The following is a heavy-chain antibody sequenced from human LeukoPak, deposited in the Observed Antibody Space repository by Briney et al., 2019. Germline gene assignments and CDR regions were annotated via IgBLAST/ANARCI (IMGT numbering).Heavy chain of an antibody. CDR1: GFSFSTYW. Sequence: GGSLRLSCAASGFSFSTYWMSWVRQTPEKGLEFVANIDQGGSVRNYMDSLKGRCTISRDNAKKSLYLEINSLRADDTAVYYCARGYSGYCSSTSCYDDYFDYWGQGTLVTVSS. J-gene: IGHJ4*02. CDR3: ARGYSGYCSSTSCYDDYFDY. D-gene: IGHD2-2*01. V-gene: IGHV3-7*01. CDR2: IDQGGSVR.